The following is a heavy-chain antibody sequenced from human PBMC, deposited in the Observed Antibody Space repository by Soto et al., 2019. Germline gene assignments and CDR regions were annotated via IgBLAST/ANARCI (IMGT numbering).Heavy chain of an antibody. J-gene: IGHJ4*02. Sequence: SETLSLTCIVSAGSISSTTYYWGWIRQPPGKGLEWIGSIYYSGSTNYNPSLKSRVTISVDTSKNQFSLKLSSVTAADTAVYYCARRYSSSFDYWGQGTLVTVSS. CDR3: ARRYSSSFDY. V-gene: IGHV4-39*07. CDR1: AGSISSTTYY. D-gene: IGHD6-13*01. CDR2: IYYSGST.